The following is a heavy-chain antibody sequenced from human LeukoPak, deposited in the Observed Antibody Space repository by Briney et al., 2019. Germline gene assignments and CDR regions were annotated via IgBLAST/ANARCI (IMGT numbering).Heavy chain of an antibody. J-gene: IGHJ4*02. CDR2: ISGSGGST. V-gene: IGHV3-23*01. D-gene: IGHD6-13*01. Sequence: GGSLRLSCAASGFIFSNYAMSWVRQAPGRGLDWVSVSVISGSGGSTYYADSVKGRFTISRDDSKNTLYLQMNNLGAEDTAVYYCAKHRSGIAASGSNYWGQGTLVSVSS. CDR3: AKHRSGIAASGSNY. CDR1: GFIFSNYA.